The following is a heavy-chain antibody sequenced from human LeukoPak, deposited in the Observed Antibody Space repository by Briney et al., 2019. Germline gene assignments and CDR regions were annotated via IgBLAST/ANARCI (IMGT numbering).Heavy chain of an antibody. J-gene: IGHJ6*02. CDR3: ARNGANTIFGVVGRYGMDA. D-gene: IGHD3-3*01. CDR1: GYTFTNYA. CDR2: INTDTGNP. Sequence: ASVKVSCKASGYTFTNYAMNWVRQAPGQGLEWMGWINTDTGNPTYAQGFTGRFVFSLDTSVSTAYLQISSLKAEDTAVYYCARNGANTIFGVVGRYGMDAWGQGTTVTVSS. V-gene: IGHV7-4-1*02.